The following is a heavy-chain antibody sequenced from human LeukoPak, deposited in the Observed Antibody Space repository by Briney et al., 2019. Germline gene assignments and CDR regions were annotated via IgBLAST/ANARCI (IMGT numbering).Heavy chain of an antibody. V-gene: IGHV4-39*01. J-gene: IGHJ4*02. Sequence: SETLSLTCTVSGGSISSNSYYWGWIRQSPGKGLKWIGTIYYSGSTYYNPSLKSRVTISVDTSKNQFSLKLSSVTAADTAVYYCATENGFNDYWGQGTLVTVSS. CDR3: ATENGFNDY. CDR1: GGSISSNSYY. CDR2: IYYSGST. D-gene: IGHD2-8*01.